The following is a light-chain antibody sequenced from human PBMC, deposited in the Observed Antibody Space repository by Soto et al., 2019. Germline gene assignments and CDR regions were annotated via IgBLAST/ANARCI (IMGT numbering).Light chain of an antibody. Sequence: DIQMTQSPSTLSASVGDRVTITCRASQNINTWLAWYQQKPGKAPKLLIYKASSLESGVPSRFSGSGSVTEFTLTISSLQPDDFATYYCQQYNSYSTYTFGQGTKLEIK. V-gene: IGKV1-5*03. CDR3: QQYNSYSTYT. J-gene: IGKJ2*01. CDR1: QNINTW. CDR2: KAS.